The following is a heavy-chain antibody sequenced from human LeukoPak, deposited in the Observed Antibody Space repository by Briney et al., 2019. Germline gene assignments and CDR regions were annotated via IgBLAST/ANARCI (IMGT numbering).Heavy chain of an antibody. Sequence: GASVKVSCKASGYTFTGYYMHWVRQAPGQGLEWMGWINPNSGGTNCAQKFQGWVTMTRDTSISTAYMELSRLRSDDTAVYYCARARAYSSGWYRRQYFDYWGQGTLVTVSS. J-gene: IGHJ4*02. D-gene: IGHD6-19*01. CDR2: INPNSGGT. CDR3: ARARAYSSGWYRRQYFDY. CDR1: GYTFTGYY. V-gene: IGHV1-2*04.